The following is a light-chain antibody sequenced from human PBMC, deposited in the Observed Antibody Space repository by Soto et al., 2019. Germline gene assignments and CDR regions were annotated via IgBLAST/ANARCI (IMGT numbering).Light chain of an antibody. CDR1: TSDVGGYNY. Sequence: QSVLTQPASVSGSPGQSITISCTGTTSDVGGYNYVSWYQQHPGKAPKLMIYEVSNRPSGVSNRFSGSKSGYTASLTISGLQAEDETDYYCSSYTSSGTYVFGTGTKLTVL. CDR3: SSYTSSGTYV. CDR2: EVS. V-gene: IGLV2-14*01. J-gene: IGLJ1*01.